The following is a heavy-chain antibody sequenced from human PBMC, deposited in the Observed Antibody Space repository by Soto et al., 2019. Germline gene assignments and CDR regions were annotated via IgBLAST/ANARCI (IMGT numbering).Heavy chain of an antibody. Sequence: QVQLQESGPGLVKPSQTLSLTCTVSGGSISSGDYYWSWIRQPPGKGLEWIGYIYYSGSTYYNPSIESRVTIPVDTSKTQSALKLNSVTAADTAVYYCASVVGYYSDSSGYSHFDYWGQGTLVTVSS. V-gene: IGHV4-30-4*01. J-gene: IGHJ4*02. D-gene: IGHD3-22*01. CDR1: GGSISSGDYY. CDR2: IYYSGST. CDR3: ASVVGYYSDSSGYSHFDY.